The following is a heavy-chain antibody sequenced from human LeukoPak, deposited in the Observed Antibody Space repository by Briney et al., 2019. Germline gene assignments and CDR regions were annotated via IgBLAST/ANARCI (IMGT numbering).Heavy chain of an antibody. J-gene: IGHJ3*02. CDR3: ARSGLLQWTLAAFDI. V-gene: IGHV4-59*01. CDR1: GGSISSYY. Sequence: PSETLSLTCTVSGGSISSYYWGWIRQPPGKGLEWIGYLYYSGTTNYNPSLKSRVTISVDTSKNQFSLKLNSVTAADTAIYYCARSGLLQWTLAAFDIWGQGTMVTVSS. D-gene: IGHD2-15*01. CDR2: LYYSGTT.